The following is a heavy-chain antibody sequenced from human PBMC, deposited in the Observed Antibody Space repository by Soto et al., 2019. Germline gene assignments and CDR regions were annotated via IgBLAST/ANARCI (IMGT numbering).Heavy chain of an antibody. J-gene: IGHJ4*02. CDR3: ALLGATASNPNY. V-gene: IGHV1-69*13. CDR2: IIPIFGTA. Sequence: GASVKVSCKASGGTFSSYAISWVRQAPGQGLEWMGGIIPIFGTANYAQKFQGRVTITADESTSTAYMELSSLRSEDTAVYYCALLGATASNPNYWGQGTLVTVSS. CDR1: GGTFSSYA. D-gene: IGHD1-26*01.